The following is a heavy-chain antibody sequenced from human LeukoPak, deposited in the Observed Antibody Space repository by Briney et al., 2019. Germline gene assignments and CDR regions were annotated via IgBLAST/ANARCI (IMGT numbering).Heavy chain of an antibody. J-gene: IGHJ4*02. D-gene: IGHD5-12*01. V-gene: IGHV6-1*01. Sequence: SQTLSLTCAISGDSVSSNSAVWNWIRQSPSRGLEWLGRTYYKSKWSSDFAISVKSRITINPDTSKNQFSLHLNSVTPKDTAVYYCARGDIALDYWGQGTLVTVSS. CDR1: GDSVSSNSAV. CDR3: ARGDIALDY. CDR2: TYYKSKWSS.